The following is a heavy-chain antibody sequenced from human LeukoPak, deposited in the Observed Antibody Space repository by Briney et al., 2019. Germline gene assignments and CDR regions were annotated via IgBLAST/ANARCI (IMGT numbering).Heavy chain of an antibody. J-gene: IGHJ6*03. V-gene: IGHV4-59*11. D-gene: IGHD5-24*01. CDR3: ARTGDGYNYYNYYYMDV. Sequence: SETLSLTCSVSGASIGSHYWSWIRQPPGKGLEWIGYVHFTGRTNYNPFLKSRVTISVDSHNKQFSLELRSVTAADTAVYFCARTGDGYNYYNYYYMDVWGTGTTVSVSS. CDR1: GASIGSHY. CDR2: VHFTGRT.